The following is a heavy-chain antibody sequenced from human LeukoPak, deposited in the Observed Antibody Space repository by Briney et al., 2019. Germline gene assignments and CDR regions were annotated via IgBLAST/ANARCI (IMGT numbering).Heavy chain of an antibody. J-gene: IGHJ4*02. CDR3: GKDLYTTITPGGLFEY. CDR2: ISWNSGSI. Sequence: PGRSLRLSCAAAGFTFDGYAMHWVRQAPGKGLEWVSGISWNSGSIGYADSVKGRFTLSRDNAKNSLYLQMNSLRAEDMALYYCGKDLYTTITPGGLFEYWGQGTLVTVSS. D-gene: IGHD4-11*01. CDR1: GFTFDGYA. V-gene: IGHV3-9*03.